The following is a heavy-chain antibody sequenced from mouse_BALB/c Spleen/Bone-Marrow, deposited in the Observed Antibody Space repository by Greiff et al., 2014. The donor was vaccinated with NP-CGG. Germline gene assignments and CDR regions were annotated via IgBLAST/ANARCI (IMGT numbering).Heavy chain of an antibody. CDR3: AGGGVRGGYWYFDV. CDR1: GYTFSSYW. J-gene: IGHJ1*01. CDR2: ILPGSGST. V-gene: IGHV1-9*01. Sequence: QVQLQQSGAELMKPGASVKISCKATGYTFSSYWIEWVKQRPGHGLEWIGEILPGSGSTNYNGKFKGKATFTADTSSNTAYMQLSSLTSEGSAVDYGAGGGVRGGYWYFDVWGAGTTVTVSS.